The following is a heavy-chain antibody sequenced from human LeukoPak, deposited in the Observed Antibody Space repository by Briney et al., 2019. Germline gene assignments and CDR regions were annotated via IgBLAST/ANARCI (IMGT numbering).Heavy chain of an antibody. CDR3: AILNYGDSDRYFDY. Sequence: SETLSLTCTVSGGSISSYYWSWIRQPPGKGLEWIGEINHSGSTSYNPSLKSRVTISLDTSKNQFSLKLSSVIAADTAVYYCAILNYGDSDRYFDYWGQGTLVAVSS. CDR1: GGSISSYY. D-gene: IGHD4-17*01. CDR2: INHSGST. J-gene: IGHJ4*02. V-gene: IGHV4-34*01.